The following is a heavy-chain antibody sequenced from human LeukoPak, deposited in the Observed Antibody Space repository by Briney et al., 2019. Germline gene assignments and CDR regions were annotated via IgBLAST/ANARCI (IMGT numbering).Heavy chain of an antibody. CDR1: GFTFSTYA. Sequence: SGGSLRLSCAASGFTFSTYAMSWVRQAPGKGLEWVSAISGSGGSTYYADSVKGRFTISRDNSKNTMHLQMNSLRADDTAVYYCAKLAGSSGTFFWGQGTLITVSS. CDR3: AKLAGSSGTFF. V-gene: IGHV3-23*01. CDR2: ISGSGGST. J-gene: IGHJ4*02. D-gene: IGHD1-26*01.